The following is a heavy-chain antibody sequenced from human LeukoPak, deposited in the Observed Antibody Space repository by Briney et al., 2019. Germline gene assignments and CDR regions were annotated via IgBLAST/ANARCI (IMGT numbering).Heavy chain of an antibody. CDR1: GGSFSGYY. CDR2: INHSGST. D-gene: IGHD6-19*01. V-gene: IGHV4-34*01. J-gene: IGHJ1*01. Sequence: SETLSLTCAVYGGSFSGYYWRWIRPTPGKGLEWIGEINHSGSTNYNPSLKSRDTISVDTSKNQFYLKMSSVNAADTTVYYCARCLGGYSSGWYGGGGFQLWGQGTVVTVS. CDR3: ARCLGGYSSGWYGGGGFQL.